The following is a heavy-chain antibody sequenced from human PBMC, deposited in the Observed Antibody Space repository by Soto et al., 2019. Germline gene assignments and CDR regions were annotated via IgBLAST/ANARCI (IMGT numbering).Heavy chain of an antibody. CDR3: ARGLGYYDSSGYYSGDWFDP. Sequence: ASETLSLTCAVAGGSSSSGGYSWSWIRQPSGKGLEGIGYIYHSGSTYYNPSLKSRVTISGDRSKNQFSLKLSSVTDADTAVYYCARGLGYYDSSGYYSGDWFDPWGQGTLVTVSS. V-gene: IGHV4-30-2*01. CDR1: GGSSSSGGYS. D-gene: IGHD3-22*01. CDR2: IYHSGST. J-gene: IGHJ5*02.